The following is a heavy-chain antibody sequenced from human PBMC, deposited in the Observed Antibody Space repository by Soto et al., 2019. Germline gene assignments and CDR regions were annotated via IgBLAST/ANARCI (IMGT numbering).Heavy chain of an antibody. V-gene: IGHV3-74*01. CDR3: ATVGHGAWYFDL. CDR1: GCSFSSYW. CDR2: IKTDGSII. Sequence: EVQLVESGGGLVQPGGSLRLSCAACGCSFSSYWMHWVSQAPGKGLLWVSRIKTDGSIISYADSVKGRFTISRDNAKNTVYLQMNTLRAEDTAVYYSATVGHGAWYFDLWGRGTLVTVSS. J-gene: IGHJ2*01. D-gene: IGHD1-26*01.